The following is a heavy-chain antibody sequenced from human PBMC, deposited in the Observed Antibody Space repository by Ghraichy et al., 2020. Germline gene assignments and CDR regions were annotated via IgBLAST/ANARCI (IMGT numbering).Heavy chain of an antibody. Sequence: SETLSLTCTVSGDSINSVNYFWSWIRQDPGKGLEWIGHIYGSGNTNYNPSLKSRVSISVDTSKNQFSLNLNSVTAADTAVYYCASHLRPERKPNYFDYWGQGTLVTVSS. CDR2: IYGSGNT. CDR1: GDSINSVNYF. CDR3: ASHLRPERKPNYFDY. J-gene: IGHJ4*02. D-gene: IGHD1-14*01. V-gene: IGHV4-31*03.